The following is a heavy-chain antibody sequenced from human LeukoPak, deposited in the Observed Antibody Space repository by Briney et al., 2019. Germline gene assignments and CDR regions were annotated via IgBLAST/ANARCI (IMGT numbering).Heavy chain of an antibody. CDR2: IIPIFGTA. Sequence: SVKVSCKASGGPFSSYAISWVRQAPGQGLEWMGGIIPIFGTANYAQKFQGRVTITTDESTSTAYMELSSLRSEDTAVYYCASREDVDTAMVWRYWGQGTLVTVSS. CDR3: ASREDVDTAMVWRY. J-gene: IGHJ4*02. CDR1: GGPFSSYA. D-gene: IGHD5-18*01. V-gene: IGHV1-69*05.